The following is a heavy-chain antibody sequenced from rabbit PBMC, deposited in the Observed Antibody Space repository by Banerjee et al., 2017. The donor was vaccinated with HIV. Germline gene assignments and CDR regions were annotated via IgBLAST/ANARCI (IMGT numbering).Heavy chain of an antibody. D-gene: IGHD6-1*01. J-gene: IGHJ4*01. CDR1: GFTLSSSDY. V-gene: IGHV1S45*01. Sequence: QEQLVESGGGLVQPEGSLTLTCKASGFTLSSSDYMCWVRQAPGKGLEWIGCIVAGSSGTTYYASWAKGRFTISKTSSTTVTLQMTSLTAADTATYFCARDYVSSYGGDALNLWGPGTLVTVS. CDR2: IVAGSSGTT. CDR3: ARDYVSSYGGDALNL.